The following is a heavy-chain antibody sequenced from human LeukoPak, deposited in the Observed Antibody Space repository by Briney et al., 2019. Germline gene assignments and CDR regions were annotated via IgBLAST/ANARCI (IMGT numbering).Heavy chain of an antibody. CDR1: GYTFTSYG. Sequence: GASVKVSCKASGYTFTSYGFSWVRQAPGQGLEWMGWISAYNGNTNYAQKLQGRVTMTTDTSTSTAYMELRSLRSDDTAVYYCARDDFWSGLGAFDIWGQGTMVTVSS. CDR2: ISAYNGNT. V-gene: IGHV1-18*01. CDR3: ARDDFWSGLGAFDI. D-gene: IGHD3-3*01. J-gene: IGHJ3*02.